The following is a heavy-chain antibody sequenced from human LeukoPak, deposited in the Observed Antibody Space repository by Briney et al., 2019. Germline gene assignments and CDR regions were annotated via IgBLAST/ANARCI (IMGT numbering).Heavy chain of an antibody. V-gene: IGHV3-23*01. CDR3: AKDGAYCNGGSCPHY. J-gene: IGHJ4*02. D-gene: IGHD2-15*01. CDR1: GFIFNNYA. Sequence: GGSLRLSCAASGFIFNNYAMSWVRQARAKRLEWVSAISGSGGSTYYADSVKGRFTISRDNSKNTLYLQMNSLRAEDTAVYDCAKDGAYCNGGSCPHYWGQGTLVTVSS. CDR2: ISGSGGST.